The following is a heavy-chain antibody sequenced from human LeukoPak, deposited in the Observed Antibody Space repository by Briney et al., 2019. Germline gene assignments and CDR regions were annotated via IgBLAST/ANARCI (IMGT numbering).Heavy chain of an antibody. CDR2: IYYSGST. D-gene: IGHD3-10*01. CDR3: ARRYYGSGSYYSGVGWFDP. J-gene: IGHJ5*02. CDR1: GGSISRSSYY. Sequence: PSETLSLTCTVSGGSISRSSYYWGWIRQPPGKGLEWIGSIYYSGSTYYNPSLKSRVTISVDTSKNQFSLKLSSVTAADTAVYYCARRYYGSGSYYSGVGWFDPWGQGTLVTVSS. V-gene: IGHV4-39*01.